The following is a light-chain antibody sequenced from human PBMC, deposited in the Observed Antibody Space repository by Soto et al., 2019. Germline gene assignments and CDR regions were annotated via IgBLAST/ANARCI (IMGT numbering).Light chain of an antibody. Sequence: EIVLTQSPATLSLSPGERATLSCGASQSVSSSHLAWYQQKPGLAPRLLIYDASSRATGIPDRFSGSGSGTDFTLTIRRLEPEDSAVYYCQQYGSSPYTFGQGTKLEIK. J-gene: IGKJ2*01. CDR3: QQYGSSPYT. V-gene: IGKV3D-20*01. CDR1: QSVSSSH. CDR2: DAS.